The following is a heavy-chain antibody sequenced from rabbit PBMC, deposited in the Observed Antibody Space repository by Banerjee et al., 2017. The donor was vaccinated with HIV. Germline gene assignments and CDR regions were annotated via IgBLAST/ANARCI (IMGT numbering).Heavy chain of an antibody. CDR3: ARGAGYAVYDYAHDAFDP. CDR2: IDTASSGTT. CDR1: GFSFSSNYW. V-gene: IGHV1S45*01. Sequence: QEQLEESGGDLVKPEGSLTLTCTASGFSFSSNYWICWVRQAPGKGLEWIACIDTASSGTTYYASWAKGRFTISRTSSTTVTLQMTSLTAADTATYFCARGAGYAVYDYAHDAFDPRGPGTLVTVS. D-gene: IGHD6-1*01. J-gene: IGHJ2*01.